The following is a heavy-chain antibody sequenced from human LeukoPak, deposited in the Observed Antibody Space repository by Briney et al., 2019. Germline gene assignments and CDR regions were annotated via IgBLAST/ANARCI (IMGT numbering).Heavy chain of an antibody. V-gene: IGHV1-58*01. CDR1: GFTFTSSA. CDR3: AASLEGSSWYEDYYYGMDV. J-gene: IGHJ6*02. CDR2: IVVGSGNT. Sequence: GASVKVSCKASGFTFTSSAVQWVRQARGQRLEWIGWIVVGSGNTNYAQKFQERVTITRDMSTSTAYMELSGLRSEDTAVYYCAASLEGSSWYEDYYYGMDVWGQGTTVTVSS. D-gene: IGHD6-13*01.